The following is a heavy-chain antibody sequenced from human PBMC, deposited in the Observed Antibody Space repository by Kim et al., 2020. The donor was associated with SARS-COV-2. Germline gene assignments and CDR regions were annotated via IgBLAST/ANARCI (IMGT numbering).Heavy chain of an antibody. CDR3: AKKIGDDR. CDR2: GGTT. V-gene: IGHV3-23*01. Sequence: GGTTYYADSVKGRFTISRDNSKNTLYLQMNSLRAEDTAVYYCAKKIGDDRWGQGTLVTVSS. J-gene: IGHJ5*02.